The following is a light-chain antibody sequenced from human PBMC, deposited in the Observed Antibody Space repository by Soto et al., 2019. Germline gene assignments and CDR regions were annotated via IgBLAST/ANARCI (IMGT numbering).Light chain of an antibody. Sequence: DIPMTQSPSSLSASVGDRVTITCRASQSISSYLNWYQQKPGKAPKLLIYAASSLQSGVPSRFSGSGSGTDFTLTISSLQPEDFATYYCQQSYSTRWTFGQGTNVEIK. CDR2: AAS. V-gene: IGKV1-39*01. J-gene: IGKJ1*01. CDR3: QQSYSTRWT. CDR1: QSISSY.